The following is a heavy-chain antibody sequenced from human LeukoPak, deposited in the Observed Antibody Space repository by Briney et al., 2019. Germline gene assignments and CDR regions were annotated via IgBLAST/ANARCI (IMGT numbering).Heavy chain of an antibody. CDR3: ARDETGSSSQRAYYYYYMDV. J-gene: IGHJ6*03. D-gene: IGHD6-6*01. CDR1: GFTFNSYS. CDR2: ISSSSRFI. V-gene: IGHV3-21*01. Sequence: GGSLRLSCAASGFTFNSYSMNWFRQAPGKGLEWVSSISSSSRFIYYADSVKGRFTISRDNAKNSLYLQMTSLRAADTAVYYCARDETGSSSQRAYYYYYMDVWGKGTTVTVSS.